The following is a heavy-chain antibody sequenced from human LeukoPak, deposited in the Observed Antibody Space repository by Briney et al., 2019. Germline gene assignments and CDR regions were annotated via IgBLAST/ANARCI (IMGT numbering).Heavy chain of an antibody. J-gene: IGHJ4*02. Sequence: PGGSLRLSCAASGFTFSSFGMHWVRQAPGKGLEWVAFIRYDGSNKYYADSVKGRFTISRDNSKNTLYLQMNSLRAEDTAVYYCAKDLGYSSGWLIDYWGQGTLVTVSS. V-gene: IGHV3-30*02. CDR1: GFTFSSFG. D-gene: IGHD6-19*01. CDR3: AKDLGYSSGWLIDY. CDR2: IRYDGSNK.